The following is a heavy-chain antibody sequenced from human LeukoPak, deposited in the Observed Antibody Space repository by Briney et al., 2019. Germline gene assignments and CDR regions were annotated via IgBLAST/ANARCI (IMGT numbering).Heavy chain of an antibody. D-gene: IGHD6-19*01. CDR1: GFTFSSYA. CDR2: ISGSGGST. J-gene: IGHJ4*02. V-gene: IGHV3-23*01. Sequence: GGSLRLSCAASGFTFSSYAMSWVRQAPGKGLEWVSAISGSGGSTDYADSVKGRFTISRDNSKNTLYLQMNSLRAEDTALYYCAKDRDSSGWYPSYFDYWGQGTLVTVSS. CDR3: AKDRDSSGWYPSYFDY.